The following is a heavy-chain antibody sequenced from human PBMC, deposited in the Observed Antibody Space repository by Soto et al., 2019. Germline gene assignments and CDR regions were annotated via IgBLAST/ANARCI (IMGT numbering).Heavy chain of an antibody. J-gene: IGHJ4*02. Sequence: GSLRLCCAASGFTFSSYSMNWVRQAPGKGLEWVSYISSSSSTIYYADSVKGRFTISRDNAKNSLYLQMNSLRAEDTAVYYCARDVLYYYDSSGYSLDWGQGTLVTVSS. CDR2: ISSSSSTI. CDR1: GFTFSSYS. CDR3: ARDVLYYYDSSGYSLD. V-gene: IGHV3-48*01. D-gene: IGHD3-22*01.